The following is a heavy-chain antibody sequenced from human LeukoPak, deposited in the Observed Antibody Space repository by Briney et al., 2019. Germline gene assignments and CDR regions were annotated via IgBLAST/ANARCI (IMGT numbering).Heavy chain of an antibody. V-gene: IGHV4-59*01. CDR2: VYYSGST. J-gene: IGHJ1*01. D-gene: IGHD1-20*01. CDR1: GGSLSNYY. CDR3: AREGGNSWSIEYFQH. Sequence: SETLSLTCTVSGGSLSNYYWSWIRQPPGKGLEWIGYVYYSGSTNYNPSLKSRVTISVDTSKNQFSLKLSSVTAADTAVYFCAREGGNSWSIEYFQHWGQGTLVTVSS.